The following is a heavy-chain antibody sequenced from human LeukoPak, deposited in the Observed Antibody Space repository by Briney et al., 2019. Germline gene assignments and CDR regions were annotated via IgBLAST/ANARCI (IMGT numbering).Heavy chain of an antibody. V-gene: IGHV3-23*01. CDR2: IIGSGGRP. J-gene: IGHJ4*02. Sequence: GGSLSFSFPASGFTFSSFAMGWVRKAPGKGLEWASAIIGSGGRPYYTGSVKGPFTISRDNSKNTLYLQMNSLRAEDTAVYYCARHPEPGYCSSTSCHESYFDYWGQGTLVTVSS. CDR1: GFTFSSFA. CDR3: ARHPEPGYCSSTSCHESYFDY. D-gene: IGHD2-2*01.